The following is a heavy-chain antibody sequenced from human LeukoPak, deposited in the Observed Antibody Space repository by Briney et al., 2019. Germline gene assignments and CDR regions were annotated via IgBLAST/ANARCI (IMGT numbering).Heavy chain of an antibody. CDR3: ARELAGIAARLSAFDI. CDR1: GFTFSIYW. D-gene: IGHD6-6*01. Sequence: GGSLRLSCAASGFTFSIYWMSWVRQAPGKGLVWVSRINSDGSSTSYADSVKGRFTISRDNAKNTLYLQMNSLRAEDTAVYYCARELAGIAARLSAFDIWGQGTMVTVSS. V-gene: IGHV3-74*01. CDR2: INSDGSST. J-gene: IGHJ3*02.